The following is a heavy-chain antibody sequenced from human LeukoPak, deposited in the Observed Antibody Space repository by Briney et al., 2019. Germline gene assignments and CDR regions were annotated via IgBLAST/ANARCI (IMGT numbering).Heavy chain of an antibody. D-gene: IGHD1-26*01. Sequence: GGSLRLSCAASGFTFSSYSMNWVRQAPGKGLEWVSSISSSSSYIYYADSVKGRFTISRDNSKNTLFLQMNSLGVEDTAVYYCATASGSYYSVYWGQGTLVTVSS. CDR2: ISSSSSYI. CDR3: ATASGSYYSVY. V-gene: IGHV3-21*01. CDR1: GFTFSSYS. J-gene: IGHJ4*02.